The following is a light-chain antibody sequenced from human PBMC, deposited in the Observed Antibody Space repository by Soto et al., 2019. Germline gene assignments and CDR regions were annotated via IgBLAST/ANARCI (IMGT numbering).Light chain of an antibody. J-gene: IGKJ3*01. V-gene: IGKV3-20*01. CDR2: GAS. CDR3: HPYGSAPFT. Sequence: EIVLTQSPGTLSLSPGERAALSCRASQSVNNNYLAWYQQKPGQTPSLIIYGASSRATDFPARFSGSGSGTDFTLTISRLEPEDFAVYYFHPYGSAPFTFGPVTKVDIK. CDR1: QSVNNNY.